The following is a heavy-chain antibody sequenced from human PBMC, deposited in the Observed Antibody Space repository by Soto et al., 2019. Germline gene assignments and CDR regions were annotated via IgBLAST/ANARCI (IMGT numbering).Heavy chain of an antibody. Sequence: ASVKVSCKASGYTFTSYYMHWVRQAPGQGLEWMGIINPSGGSTSYAQKFQGRVTITADKSTSTAYMELSSLRSEDTAVYYCARWRYAAFRGYCTNGVCYHNDNWFDPWGQGTLVTVS. CDR1: GYTFTSYY. J-gene: IGHJ5*02. CDR3: ARWRYAAFRGYCTNGVCYHNDNWFDP. D-gene: IGHD2-8*01. CDR2: INPSGGST. V-gene: IGHV1-46*01.